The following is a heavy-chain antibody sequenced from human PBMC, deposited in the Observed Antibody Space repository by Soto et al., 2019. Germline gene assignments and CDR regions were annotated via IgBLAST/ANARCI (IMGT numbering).Heavy chain of an antibody. D-gene: IGHD5-12*01. CDR2: IKQDGSEK. V-gene: IGHV3-7*01. CDR1: GFTFSSYW. J-gene: IGHJ6*03. CDR3: ARETSGPHRDYIYYYYYMDV. Sequence: GGSLRLSCAASGFTFSSYWMSWVRQAPGKGLEWVANIKQDGSEKYYVDSVKGRFTISRDNAKNSLYLQMNSLRAEDTAVYYCARETSGPHRDYIYYYYYMDVWGKGTTVTVSS.